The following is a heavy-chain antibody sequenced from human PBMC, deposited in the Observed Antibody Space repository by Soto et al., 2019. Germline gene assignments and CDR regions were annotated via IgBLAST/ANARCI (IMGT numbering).Heavy chain of an antibody. CDR3: AKPRGVRGVSYFDY. CDR2: IKSKIDGGTT. J-gene: IGHJ4*02. V-gene: IGHV3-15*01. D-gene: IGHD3-10*01. Sequence: GGSLRLSCAASGFTFTNAWMNWVRQAPGKGLEWVGRIKSKIDGGTTDYAAPVKGRFTISRDDSKNTLYLQMNSLRAEDTAVYYRAKPRGVRGVSYFDYWGQGTLVTVSS. CDR1: GFTFTNAW.